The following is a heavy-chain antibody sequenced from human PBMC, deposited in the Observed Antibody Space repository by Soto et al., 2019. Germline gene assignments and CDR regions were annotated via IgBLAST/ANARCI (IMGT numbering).Heavy chain of an antibody. CDR2: ISSSGSTI. CDR1: GFTFSSYE. V-gene: IGHV3-48*03. Sequence: EVQLVESGGGLVQPGGSLRLSCAASGFTFSSYEMNWVRQAPGKGLEWVSYISSSGSTIYYADSVKGRFTISRDNAKNSLYLQMNSLRAEDTAVYYCAREIYSGSYSPDYWGQGTLVTVSS. J-gene: IGHJ4*02. CDR3: AREIYSGSYSPDY. D-gene: IGHD1-26*01.